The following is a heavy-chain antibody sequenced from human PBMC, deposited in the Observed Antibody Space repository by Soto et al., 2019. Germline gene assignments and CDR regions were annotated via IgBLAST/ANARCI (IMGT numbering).Heavy chain of an antibody. J-gene: IGHJ4*02. CDR1: GFTFSSNG. V-gene: IGHV3-30*18. CDR3: AKGAVAGIAYYLAY. D-gene: IGHD6-13*01. CDR2: ISYDGSNK. Sequence: GGSLRLSCAASGFTFSSNGMHWVRQAPGKGLEWLAVISYDGSNKFHADSVKGRFTISRDNSKNTLYLQLDSLRSEDTAVYYCAKGAVAGIAYYLAYWGQGTLVTVSS.